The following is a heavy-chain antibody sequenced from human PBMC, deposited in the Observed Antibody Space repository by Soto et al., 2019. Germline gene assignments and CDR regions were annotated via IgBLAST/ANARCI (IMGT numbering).Heavy chain of an antibody. D-gene: IGHD3-9*01. CDR1: GGSISSYY. CDR2: IYYSGST. CDR3: GRDYLLTGFDP. V-gene: IGHV4-59*01. Sequence: SETLSLTCTVSGGSISSYYWSWIRQPPGKGLEWIGYIYYSGSTNYNPSLESRVTISIDASKNQFSLKMKSVTAADTAVYYCGRDYLLTGFDPWGQGALVTVSS. J-gene: IGHJ5*02.